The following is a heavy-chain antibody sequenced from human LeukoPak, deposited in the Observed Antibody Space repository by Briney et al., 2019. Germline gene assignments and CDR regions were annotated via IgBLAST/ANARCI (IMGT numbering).Heavy chain of an antibody. CDR2: VNPNSGGT. CDR3: ARWGTVGATLLDY. Sequence: ASVKVSCKASGYTFTGYYMHWVRQAPGQGLEWMGWVNPNSGGTNYAQKFQGRVTMTRDTSISTAYMELSRLRSDDTAVYYCARWGTVGATLLDYWGQGTLVTVSS. V-gene: IGHV1-2*02. D-gene: IGHD1-26*01. CDR1: GYTFTGYY. J-gene: IGHJ4*02.